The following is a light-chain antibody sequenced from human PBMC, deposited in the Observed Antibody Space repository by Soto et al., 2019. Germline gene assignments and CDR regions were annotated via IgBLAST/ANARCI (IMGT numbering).Light chain of an antibody. CDR2: AAS. CDR3: QQSYSTPRT. CDR1: QTIITN. V-gene: IGKV1-39*01. J-gene: IGKJ2*01. Sequence: DIQMTQSPASLSSSAGDRVSITCRASQTIITNLNGYQQKPGKAPKLLLSAASNLQSGVPSRFSGSGSETEFTLTISSVQPEDFATYYCQQSYSTPRTFGQGTRLEIK.